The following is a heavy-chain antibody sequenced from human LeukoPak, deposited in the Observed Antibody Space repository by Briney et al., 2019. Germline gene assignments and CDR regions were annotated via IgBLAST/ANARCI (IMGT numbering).Heavy chain of an antibody. V-gene: IGHV3-7*01. CDR1: GFTFSSNW. Sequence: GGSLRLSCAASGFTFSSNWMSWVRQAPGKGLEWVANIKQYGSEKYYVDSVKGRFTISRDNAKNSLYLQMNSLRAEDTAVYYCAREAGSRGGMDVWGQGTTVTVSS. CDR3: AREAGSRGGMDV. D-gene: IGHD2-2*01. CDR2: IKQYGSEK. J-gene: IGHJ6*02.